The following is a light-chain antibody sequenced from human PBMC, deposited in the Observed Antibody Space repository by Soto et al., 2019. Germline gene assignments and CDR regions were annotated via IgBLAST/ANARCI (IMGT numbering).Light chain of an antibody. CDR2: GAS. Sequence: EIVLTQSPGTLSLSPGERATLSCRASQSVSSNYLAWYQQKPGQAPRLLIYGASSRDTGIPDRFSASGSGTDFTLTISRLEPEDFAVYYCHRYVTSLLTFGGGTKVEIK. V-gene: IGKV3-20*01. CDR1: QSVSSNY. J-gene: IGKJ4*01. CDR3: HRYVTSLLT.